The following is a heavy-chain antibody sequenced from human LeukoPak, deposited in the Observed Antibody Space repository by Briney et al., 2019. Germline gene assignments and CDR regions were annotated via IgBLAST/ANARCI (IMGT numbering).Heavy chain of an antibody. Sequence: SETLSLTCTVSGGSISSYYWSWIRQPPGKGLEWIGYIYHSGSTYYNPSLKSRVTISVDRSKNQFSLKLSSVTAADTAVYYCARYPVGAPRAYFDYWGQGTLVTVSS. CDR2: IYHSGST. V-gene: IGHV4-59*12. J-gene: IGHJ4*02. CDR3: ARYPVGAPRAYFDY. CDR1: GGSISSYY. D-gene: IGHD1-26*01.